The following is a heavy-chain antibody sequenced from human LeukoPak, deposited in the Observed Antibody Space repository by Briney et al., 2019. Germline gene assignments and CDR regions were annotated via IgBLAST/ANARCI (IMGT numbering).Heavy chain of an antibody. CDR2: VNPNSGGT. Sequence: ASVKVSCKASGYTFTGYYMHWVRQAPGQGLEWMGWVNPNSGGTIYAQKFQDRVTMTRDTSINTAYMEVSRLTSDDTAVYYCARDVSREPFDYWGQGTLVTVSS. J-gene: IGHJ4*02. CDR1: GYTFTGYY. V-gene: IGHV1-2*02. D-gene: IGHD1-26*01. CDR3: ARDVSREPFDY.